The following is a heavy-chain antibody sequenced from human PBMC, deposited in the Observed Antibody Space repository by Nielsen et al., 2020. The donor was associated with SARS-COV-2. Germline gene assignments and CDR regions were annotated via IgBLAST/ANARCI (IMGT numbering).Heavy chain of an antibody. CDR1: GYTFTSYD. J-gene: IGHJ6*03. V-gene: IGHV1-8*01. D-gene: IGHD3-3*01. CDR3: AGGADFWSGTQRYYMDV. Sequence: ASVKVSCKASGYTFTSYDINWVRQATGQGLEWMGWMNPNSGNTGYAQKFQGRVTMTRNTSISTAYMELSSLRSEDTAVYYCAGGADFWSGTQRYYMDVWGKGTTVTVSS. CDR2: MNPNSGNT.